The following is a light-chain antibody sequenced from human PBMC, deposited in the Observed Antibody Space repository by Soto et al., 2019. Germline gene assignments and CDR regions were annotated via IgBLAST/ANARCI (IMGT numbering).Light chain of an antibody. CDR2: AAS. V-gene: IGKV1D-12*01. Sequence: DIQMTQSPSSVSASVGDRVTITCRASQDISSWLAWYQQKPGKAPQLLIYAASSLQSGVPSRFSGSGSGTDFTPTISSLQPEDFATYYCQQANSFPYTFGQGTKLEIK. CDR1: QDISSW. CDR3: QQANSFPYT. J-gene: IGKJ2*01.